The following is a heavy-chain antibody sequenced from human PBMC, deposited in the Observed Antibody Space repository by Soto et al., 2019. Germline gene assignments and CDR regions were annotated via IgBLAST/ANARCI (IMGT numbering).Heavy chain of an antibody. CDR3: ARVAYDAFDI. Sequence: QVRLVESGGGLVKPGGSLRLSCAASGFTFSDYYMNWIRQAPGKGLEWVSYISSSRSYTNYADSVKGRFTISRDNAKNSLYLQMNSLRAEDTAVYYCARVAYDAFDIWGQGTMVTVSS. CDR2: ISSSRSYT. D-gene: IGHD3-16*01. J-gene: IGHJ3*02. V-gene: IGHV3-11*05. CDR1: GFTFSDYY.